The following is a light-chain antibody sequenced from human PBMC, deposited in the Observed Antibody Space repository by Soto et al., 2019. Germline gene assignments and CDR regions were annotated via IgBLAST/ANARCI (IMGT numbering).Light chain of an antibody. CDR2: EVS. V-gene: IGLV2-14*03. J-gene: IGLJ1*01. CDR1: SSDLGAYKY. CDR3: SSYTNTSTLV. Sequence: QSALTQPASVSGSPGHSITISCAGTSSDLGAYKYVSWYQQHPDKAPKLILYEVSRRPSGVSNRFSGSKSGNTASLTISGLLAEDEADYSCSSYTNTSTLVFGTGTKVTVL.